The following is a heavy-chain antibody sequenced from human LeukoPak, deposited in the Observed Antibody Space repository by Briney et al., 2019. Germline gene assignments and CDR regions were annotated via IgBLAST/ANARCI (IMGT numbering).Heavy chain of an antibody. CDR1: GGSISSYY. CDR3: ARGGVKGWFDP. D-gene: IGHD3-10*01. Sequence: SETLSLTCTASGGSISSYYWSWIRQPPGKGLEWIGYIYYSGSTNYNPSLKSRVTISVDTSKNQFSLKLSSVTAADTAVYYCARGGVKGWFDPWGQGTLVTVSS. J-gene: IGHJ5*02. V-gene: IGHV4-59*01. CDR2: IYYSGST.